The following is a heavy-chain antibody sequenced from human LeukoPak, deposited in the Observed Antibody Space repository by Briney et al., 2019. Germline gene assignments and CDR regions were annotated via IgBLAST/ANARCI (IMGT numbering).Heavy chain of an antibody. Sequence: AGGSLRLSCAVSGFPFSSYAMSWVRQAPGKGLEWVGRIKSKTNGGTTDYAAPVKGRFTISRDDSKNTLYLQMNSLKTEDTAVYFCATDSLLLNYWGQGTLVTVSS. D-gene: IGHD2-15*01. CDR2: IKSKTNGGTT. CDR1: GFPFSSYA. J-gene: IGHJ4*02. CDR3: ATDSLLLNY. V-gene: IGHV3-15*01.